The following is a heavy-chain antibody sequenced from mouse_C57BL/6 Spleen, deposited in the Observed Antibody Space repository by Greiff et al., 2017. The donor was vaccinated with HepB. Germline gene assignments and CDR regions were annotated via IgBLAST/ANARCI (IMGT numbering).Heavy chain of an antibody. CDR1: GYTFTSYW. CDR3: AYGSNAMDY. CDR2: IHPNSGST. D-gene: IGHD1-1*01. J-gene: IGHJ4*01. V-gene: IGHV1-64*01. Sequence: QVQLQQPGAELVKPGASVKFSCKASGYTFTSYWMHWVKQRPGQGLEWIGMIHPNSGSTNYNEKSKSKATLTVDKSSSTAYMQLSSLTSEDSAVYYCAYGSNAMDYWGQGTSVTVSS.